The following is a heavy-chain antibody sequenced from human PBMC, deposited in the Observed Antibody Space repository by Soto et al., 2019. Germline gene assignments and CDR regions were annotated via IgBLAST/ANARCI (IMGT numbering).Heavy chain of an antibody. CDR3: ATCGFGVVTNYMDV. D-gene: IGHD3-3*01. Sequence: QVQLVESGGGVVQPGKSLRLSCAASGFTFSTHGMHWVRQAPGKGLEWVAVISYDGSNKYYADSVKGRFTISRDNSKDTLYLQMNSLRAEDTAVYYCATCGFGVVTNYMDVWGKGTTVTVSS. CDR1: GFTFSTHG. J-gene: IGHJ6*03. V-gene: IGHV3-30*03. CDR2: ISYDGSNK.